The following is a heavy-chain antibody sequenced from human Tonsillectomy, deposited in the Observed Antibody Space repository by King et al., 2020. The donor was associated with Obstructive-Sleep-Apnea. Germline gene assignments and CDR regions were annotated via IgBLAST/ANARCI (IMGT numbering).Heavy chain of an antibody. D-gene: IGHD3-10*01. CDR2: IKPDGSEE. V-gene: IGHV3-7*01. Sequence: VQLVESGGGLVQPGGSLTLSCVASEFTFTNYWMSWVRQAPGKGLEWVANIKPDGSEEKDVESLRGRFTISRDNAKKSLSLQMSSLRAEDTAVYYCARFNYGIDYWGQGVLVTVSS. J-gene: IGHJ4*02. CDR3: ARFNYGIDY. CDR1: EFTFTNYW.